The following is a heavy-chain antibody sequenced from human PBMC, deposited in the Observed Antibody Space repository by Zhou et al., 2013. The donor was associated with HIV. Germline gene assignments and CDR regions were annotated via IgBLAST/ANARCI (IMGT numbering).Heavy chain of an antibody. V-gene: IGHV1-69*05. D-gene: IGHD2-2*01. Sequence: QVQLVQSGAEVKKPGSSVKVSCKASGGTFSSYAISWVRQAPGQGLEWMGGIIPIFGTANYAQKFQGRVTITTDESTSTAYMELSSLRSEDTAVYYCARVRMGCSSTSCYGGDYYYYYYMDVWGKGTTVTVSS. CDR2: IIPIFGTA. CDR1: GGTFSSYA. J-gene: IGHJ6*03. CDR3: ARVRMGCSSTSCYGGDYYYYYYMDV.